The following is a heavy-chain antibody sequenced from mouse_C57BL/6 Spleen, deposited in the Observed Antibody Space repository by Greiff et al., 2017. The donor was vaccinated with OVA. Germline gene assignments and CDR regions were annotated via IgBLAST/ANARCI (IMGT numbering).Heavy chain of an antibody. Sequence: EVKLLESGPGLVKPSQSLSLTCSVTGYSITSGYYWNWIRQFPGNKLEWMGYISYDGSNNYNPSLKNRISITRDTAKNQFFLKLNSVTTEDTATYYCARDGDGHYFDYWGQGTTLTVSS. D-gene: IGHD2-3*01. J-gene: IGHJ2*01. V-gene: IGHV3-6*01. CDR3: ARDGDGHYFDY. CDR2: ISYDGSN. CDR1: GYSITSGYY.